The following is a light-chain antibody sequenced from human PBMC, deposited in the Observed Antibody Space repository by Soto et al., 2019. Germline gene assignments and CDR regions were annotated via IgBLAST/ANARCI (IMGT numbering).Light chain of an antibody. CDR1: QFVSSR. CDR2: DTS. Sequence: DIVVTQSPATLSASPGERVALSCRASQFVSSRLAWYQRRPGQVPRLLIYDTSTRAPGISARFSGSGSGTEFTLTISSLQSEDFAVYYCQEYIQWPPGMFGPGTKVDIK. J-gene: IGKJ1*01. CDR3: QEYIQWPPGM. V-gene: IGKV3-15*01.